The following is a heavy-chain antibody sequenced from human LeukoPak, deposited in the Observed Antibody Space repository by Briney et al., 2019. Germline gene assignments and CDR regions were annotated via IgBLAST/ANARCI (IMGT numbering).Heavy chain of an antibody. V-gene: IGHV5-51*01. CDR3: ARQGYNSTWDRYLAY. CDR1: GYSFSNYW. J-gene: IGHJ4*02. CDR2: IYPGDSDV. Sequence: GESLKTSCKGSGYSFSNYWIGWVRQMPGKGLEWMGIIYPGDSDVRYSPSFQGQVTISADKSISTAYLQWSSLQASDTAMYYCARQGYNSTWDRYLAYWGQGTQVTVSS. D-gene: IGHD6-13*01.